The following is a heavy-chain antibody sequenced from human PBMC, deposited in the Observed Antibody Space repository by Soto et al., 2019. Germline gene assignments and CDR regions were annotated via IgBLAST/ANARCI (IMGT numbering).Heavy chain of an antibody. Sequence: LSLTCTVSGGSISSSSYYWGWIRQPPGKGLEWVSYISSSGSTIYYADSVKGRFTISRDNAKNSLYLQMNSLRAEDTAVYYCTTNGLDTAMGRGPYYYYGMDVWGQGTTVTVSS. CDR2: ISSSGSTI. CDR3: TTNGLDTAMGRGPYYYYGMDV. CDR1: GGSISSSSYY. V-gene: IGHV3-11*01. D-gene: IGHD5-18*01. J-gene: IGHJ6*02.